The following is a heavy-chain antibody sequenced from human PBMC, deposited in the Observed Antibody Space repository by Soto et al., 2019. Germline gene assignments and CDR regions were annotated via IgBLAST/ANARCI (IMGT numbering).Heavy chain of an antibody. CDR2: ISYDGSNK. V-gene: IGHV3-30-3*01. CDR3: ARPLWRDDYNWGYFDL. Sequence: QVQLVESGGGVVQPGRSLRLSCAASGFTFSSYAMHWVRQAPGKGLEWVAVISYDGSNKYYADSVKGRFTISRDKSKNTLYLQMYSLRTEDTGVYYCARPLWRDDYNWGYFDLWGRGTLVTVSS. J-gene: IGHJ2*01. CDR1: GFTFSSYA. D-gene: IGHD4-4*01.